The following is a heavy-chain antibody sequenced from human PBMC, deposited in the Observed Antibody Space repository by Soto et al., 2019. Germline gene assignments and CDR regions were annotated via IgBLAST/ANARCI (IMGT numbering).Heavy chain of an antibody. Sequence: SETLSLTCAVYGGSFSGYYWSWIRQPPGKGLEWIGEINHSGSTNYNPSLKSRVTISVDTSKNQFSLKLSSVTAADTAVYYCARPGYSSSWYYYYYYYMDVWGKGTTVTAP. CDR2: INHSGST. CDR3: ARPGYSSSWYYYYYYYMDV. V-gene: IGHV4-34*01. D-gene: IGHD6-13*01. J-gene: IGHJ6*03. CDR1: GGSFSGYY.